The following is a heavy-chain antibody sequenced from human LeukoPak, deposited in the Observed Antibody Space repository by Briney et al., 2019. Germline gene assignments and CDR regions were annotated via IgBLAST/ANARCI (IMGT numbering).Heavy chain of an antibody. J-gene: IGHJ4*02. V-gene: IGHV3-23*01. Sequence: PGGSLRLSCAASGFTFSRYWMHWVRQGPGKGLVWVSAITAGGDSTYYAESVKGRFTISRDNLKNMVFLQMSTLRAEDTAIYYCAKSHASIWNVYDYWGQETLVTVSS. CDR2: ITAGGDST. CDR1: GFTFSRYW. CDR3: AKSHASIWNVYDY. D-gene: IGHD6-13*01.